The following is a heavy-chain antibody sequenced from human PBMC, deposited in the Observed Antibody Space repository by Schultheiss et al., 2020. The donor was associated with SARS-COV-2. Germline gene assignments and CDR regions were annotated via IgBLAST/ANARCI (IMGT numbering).Heavy chain of an antibody. CDR2: IWYDGSKK. D-gene: IGHD6-13*01. Sequence: GGSLRLSCAAYGFTFGDYAMSWVRQAPGKGLEWVAVIWYDGSKKYYADSVKGRFTISRDNSKNTLYLQMNSLRAEDTAVYYCARGKRGSSVLTWDYYYYYGMDVWGQGTTVTVSS. J-gene: IGHJ6*02. CDR3: ARGKRGSSVLTWDYYYYYGMDV. CDR1: GFTFGDYA. V-gene: IGHV3-33*08.